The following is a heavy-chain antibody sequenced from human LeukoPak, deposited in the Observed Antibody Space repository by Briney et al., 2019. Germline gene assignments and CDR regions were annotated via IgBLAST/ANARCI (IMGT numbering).Heavy chain of an antibody. V-gene: IGHV4-59*08. CDR3: ARGRGYGGNYLRAFDI. CDR2: NSGST. Sequence: SETLSLTCTVSGGSIGSYFWSWIRQPPGKGLEWIGYNSGSTKYNPSLKSRVTISVDTSKNQFSLKLSSVTAADTAVYYCARGRGYGGNYLRAFDIWGQGTMVTVSS. J-gene: IGHJ3*02. CDR1: GGSIGSYF. D-gene: IGHD1-26*01.